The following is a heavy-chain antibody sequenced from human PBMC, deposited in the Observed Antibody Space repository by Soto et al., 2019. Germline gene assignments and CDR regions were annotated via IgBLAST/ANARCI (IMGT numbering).Heavy chain of an antibody. V-gene: IGHV1-2*04. CDR2: INPNSGGT. CDR1: GYTFTGYY. CDR3: ARSVGATPGYYYYGMDV. J-gene: IGHJ6*02. Sequence: ASVKVSCKASGYTFTGYYMHWVREAPGQGLEWMGWINPNSGGTNYAQKFQGWVTMTRDTSISTAYMELSRLRSDDTAVYYCARSVGATPGYYYYGMDVWGQGTTVTAP. D-gene: IGHD1-26*01.